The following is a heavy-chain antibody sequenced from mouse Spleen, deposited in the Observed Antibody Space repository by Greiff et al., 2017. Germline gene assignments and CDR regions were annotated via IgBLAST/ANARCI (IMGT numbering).Heavy chain of an antibody. V-gene: IGHV3-6*01. CDR1: GYSITSGYY. Sequence: EVQLQQSGPGLVKPSQSLSLTCSVTGYSITSGYYWNWIRQFPGNKLEWMGYISYDGSNNYNPSLKNRISITRDTSKNQFFLKLNSVTTEDTATYYCARCLSYWYFDVWGTGTTVTVSS. J-gene: IGHJ1*03. CDR2: ISYDGSN. CDR3: ARCLSYWYFDV.